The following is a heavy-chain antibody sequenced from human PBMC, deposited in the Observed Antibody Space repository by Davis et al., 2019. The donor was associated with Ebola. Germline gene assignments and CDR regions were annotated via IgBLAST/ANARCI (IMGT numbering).Heavy chain of an antibody. J-gene: IGHJ6*02. CDR3: AREMAIVPKYYGMDV. CDR1: GGSISSHY. V-gene: IGHV4-59*08. Sequence: PSETLSLTCTVSGGSISSHYWSWIRQPPGKGLEWIGYIYYSGSTNYNPSLKSRVTISVDTSKNQFSLKLSSVTAADTAVYYCAREMAIVPKYYGMDVWGQGTTVTVSS. CDR2: IYYSGST. D-gene: IGHD5-24*01.